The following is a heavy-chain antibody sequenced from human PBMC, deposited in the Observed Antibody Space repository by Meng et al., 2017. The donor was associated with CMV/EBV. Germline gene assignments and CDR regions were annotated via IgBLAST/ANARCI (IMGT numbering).Heavy chain of an antibody. Sequence: SETLSLTCAVYGGSLSGYYWSWIRQPPGKGLEWIGEINHSGSTNYNPSLKSRVTISVDTSKNQFSLKLSSVTAADTAVYYCARGHIVVVPAATGYYYYGMDVWGQGTTVTVSS. J-gene: IGHJ6*02. CDR3: ARGHIVVVPAATGYYYYGMDV. D-gene: IGHD2-2*01. V-gene: IGHV4-34*01. CDR2: INHSGST. CDR1: GGSLSGYY.